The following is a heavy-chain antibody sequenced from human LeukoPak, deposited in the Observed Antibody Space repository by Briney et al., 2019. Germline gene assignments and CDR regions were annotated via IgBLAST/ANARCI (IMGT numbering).Heavy chain of an antibody. CDR3: ARVGGSSNAFDI. CDR1: GGSISGGGYS. Sequence: SETLSLTCAVSGGSISGGGYSYNWIRQPPGKGLEWIGYIYNSGSTSYNPSLKSRVTMSVDTSKSQFSLKLSFVTAADTAVYYCARVGGSSNAFDIWGQGTMVTVSS. CDR2: IYNSGST. J-gene: IGHJ3*02. V-gene: IGHV4-30-4*07. D-gene: IGHD1-26*01.